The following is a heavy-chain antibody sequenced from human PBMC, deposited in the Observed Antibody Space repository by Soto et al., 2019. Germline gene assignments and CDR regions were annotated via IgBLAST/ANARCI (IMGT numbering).Heavy chain of an antibody. D-gene: IGHD2-21*01. V-gene: IGHV3-11*01. J-gene: IGHJ4*02. CDR2: ISSSGSTI. Sequence: QVQLVESGGGLVKPGGSLRLSCAASGFTFSDYYMSWIRQAPGKGLERVSYISSSGSTIYYADSVKGRFTISRDNAKNLMYLQMNSLRAEDTAVFYCARDGPAYCGGDCYIEFWGQGNLGTVAS. CDR3: ARDGPAYCGGDCYIEF. CDR1: GFTFSDYY.